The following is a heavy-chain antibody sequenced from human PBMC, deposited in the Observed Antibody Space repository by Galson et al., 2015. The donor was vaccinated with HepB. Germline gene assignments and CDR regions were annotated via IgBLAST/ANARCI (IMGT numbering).Heavy chain of an antibody. CDR2: ISGSGGST. CDR3: AKDLNYYDSSGYYDAFDI. CDR1: GFTFSSYA. J-gene: IGHJ3*02. D-gene: IGHD3-22*01. Sequence: SLRLSCAASGFTFSSYAMSWVRQAPGKGLEWVSAISGSGGSTYYADSVKGRFTISRDNSKNTLYLQMNSLRAEDTAVYYCAKDLNYYDSSGYYDAFDIWGQGTMVTVSS. V-gene: IGHV3-23*01.